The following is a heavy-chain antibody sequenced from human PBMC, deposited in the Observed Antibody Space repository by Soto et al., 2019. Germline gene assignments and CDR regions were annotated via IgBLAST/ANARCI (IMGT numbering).Heavy chain of an antibody. V-gene: IGHV3-64*01. CDR2: ISSNGGST. J-gene: IGHJ6*03. CDR1: GFTFSSYA. Sequence: GGSLRLSCAASGFTFSSYAMHWVRQAPGKGLEYVSAISSNGGSTYYANSVKGRFTISRDNSKNTLYLQMGSLRAEDMAVYYCARDLLYDYGDGSYYYYMDVWGKGTTVTVSS. D-gene: IGHD4-17*01. CDR3: ARDLLYDYGDGSYYYYMDV.